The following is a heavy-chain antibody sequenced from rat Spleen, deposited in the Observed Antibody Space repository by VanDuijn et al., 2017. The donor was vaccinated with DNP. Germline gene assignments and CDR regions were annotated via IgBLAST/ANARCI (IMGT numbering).Heavy chain of an antibody. Sequence: EVQLVESGGGLVQPGRSMKLSCAASGFTFTSFLMAWVRQAPTKGLEWVAYIGSAAYAPYYGDSVKGRFTISRDNAKNTLYLQMNSLRSEDMATYYCVRWNSGHFDYWGQGVMVPVSS. J-gene: IGHJ2*01. CDR3: VRWNSGHFDY. CDR1: GFTFTSFL. CDR2: IGSAAYAP. D-gene: IGHD4-3*01. V-gene: IGHV5-46*01.